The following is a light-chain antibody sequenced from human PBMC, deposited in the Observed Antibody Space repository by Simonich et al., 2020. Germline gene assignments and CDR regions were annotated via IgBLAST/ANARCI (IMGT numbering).Light chain of an antibody. CDR3: NSRDSSGNSVV. CDR1: SLRRYY. Sequence: SSELTQDPALSVALGQTVRITCQGDSLRRYYTSSYQQKPEQAPVLVIYGKNNRPSGIPDRFSGSSSGNTASLTITGAQAEDEADYYCNSRDSSGNSVVFGGGTKLTVL. J-gene: IGLJ2*01. V-gene: IGLV3-19*01. CDR2: GKN.